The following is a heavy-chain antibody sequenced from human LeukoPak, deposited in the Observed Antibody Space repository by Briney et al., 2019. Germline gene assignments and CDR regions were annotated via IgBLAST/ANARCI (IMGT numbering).Heavy chain of an antibody. CDR3: ARRAVQVRFFDL. J-gene: IGHJ2*01. CDR1: GGSISSSSYY. CDR2: IYYSGST. D-gene: IGHD3-10*01. Sequence: SETLSLTCTVSGGSISSSSYYWDWLRQPPGKGLEWIGSIYYSGSTYYNPSLKSRVTISVDTSKNQFSLKLSSVTAADTAVYYCARRAVQVRFFDLWGRGTLVTVSS. V-gene: IGHV4-39*01.